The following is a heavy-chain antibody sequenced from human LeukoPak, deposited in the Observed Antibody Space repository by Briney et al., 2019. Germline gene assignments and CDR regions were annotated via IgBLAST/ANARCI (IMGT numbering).Heavy chain of an antibody. V-gene: IGHV4-30-4*01. CDR3: ARKPGSLYCSGGSCLLPNFLSYFDY. CDR1: GGSISSGDYY. Sequence: PSETLSLTCTVSGGSISSGDYYWSWIRQPPGKGLEWIGYIYYSGSTYYNPSLKSRVTISVDTSKNQFSLKLSSVTAADTAVYYCARKPGSLYCSGGSCLLPNFLSYFDYWGQGTLVTVSS. D-gene: IGHD2-15*01. J-gene: IGHJ4*02. CDR2: IYYSGST.